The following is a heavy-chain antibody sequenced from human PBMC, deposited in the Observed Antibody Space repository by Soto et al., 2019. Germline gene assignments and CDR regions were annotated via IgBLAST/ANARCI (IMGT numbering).Heavy chain of an antibody. CDR3: ARGRRDYYDSGDWVPLAY. V-gene: IGHV1-8*01. J-gene: IGHJ4*02. CDR2: MNPDSGDT. Sequence: QVQLVQSGAEVKKPGASVKVSCKASGYTFTNYDINWVRQATGQGLEWMGWMNPDSGDTRYAQELQGRVTMTRDTSISKANMELSSLRSEDTAVYYCARGRRDYYDSGDWVPLAYWGQGTLVIVSS. D-gene: IGHD3-22*01. CDR1: GYTFTNYD.